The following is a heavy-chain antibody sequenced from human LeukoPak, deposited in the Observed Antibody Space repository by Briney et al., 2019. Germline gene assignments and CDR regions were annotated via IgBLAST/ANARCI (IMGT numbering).Heavy chain of an antibody. CDR2: IIPIFGTA. CDR1: GGTFSSYA. Sequence: ASVKVSCKASGGTFSSYAISWVRQAPGQGLEWMGGIIPIFGTANYAQKFQGRVTITADESTSTAYMELSSLRSEDTAVYYCARDPRGYCSSTSCFLADAFDIWGQGTMVTVSS. CDR3: ARDPRGYCSSTSCFLADAFDI. J-gene: IGHJ3*02. V-gene: IGHV1-69*13. D-gene: IGHD2-2*01.